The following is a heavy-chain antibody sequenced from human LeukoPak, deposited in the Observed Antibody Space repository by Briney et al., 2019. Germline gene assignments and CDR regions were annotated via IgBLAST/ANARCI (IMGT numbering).Heavy chain of an antibody. D-gene: IGHD6-6*01. V-gene: IGHV1-69*13. CDR3: AREPYSSSSVYFQH. Sequence: SVKVSCKASGGTFSSYAISWVRQAPGQGLEWMGVIISIFGTVNYAQKFQGRVTITADESTSTAYMELSSLRSEDTAVYYCAREPYSSSSVYFQHWGQGTLVTVSS. CDR2: IISIFGTV. CDR1: GGTFSSYA. J-gene: IGHJ1*01.